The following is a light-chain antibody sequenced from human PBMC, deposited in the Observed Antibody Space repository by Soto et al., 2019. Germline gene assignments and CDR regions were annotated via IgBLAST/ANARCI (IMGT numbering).Light chain of an antibody. J-gene: IGKJ5*01. CDR2: GAS. V-gene: IGKV3-20*01. CDR1: QSLRSS. CDR3: QQYGSPPIT. Sequence: ETMMTQSPDTLSVSLGERATLSCRASQSLRSSLAWYQQKPGQAPRLLIYGASIRATGIPDRFSGSGSGTDFTLTISRLEPEDFAVYYCQQYGSPPITFGQGTRLEIK.